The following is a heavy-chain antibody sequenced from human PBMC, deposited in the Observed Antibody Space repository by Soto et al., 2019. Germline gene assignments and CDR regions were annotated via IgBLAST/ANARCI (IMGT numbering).Heavy chain of an antibody. J-gene: IGHJ5*01. Sequence: SQTLSLTCAISGDGVSSKAAAWNWIRQSPSRGLEWLGRTYYRSKWSTDYAVSVKSRITINPDTSKNQFSLQLNSVTPEDTAVYYCTRALSGSYDSWGQGTLVTVSS. V-gene: IGHV6-1*01. CDR1: GDGVSSKAAA. CDR2: TYYRSKWST. CDR3: TRALSGSYDS. D-gene: IGHD1-26*01.